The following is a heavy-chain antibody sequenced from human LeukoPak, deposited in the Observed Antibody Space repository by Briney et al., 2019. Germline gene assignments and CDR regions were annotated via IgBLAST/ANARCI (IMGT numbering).Heavy chain of an antibody. Sequence: SETLSLTCTVSGGSISSYYWTWIRQPPGKGLEWIGYFYYSGSTNYNPSLKSRVTISLDTSKKQFSLKLSSVTAADTAVYYCARDNSYGHNWFDPWGQGTLVTVSS. D-gene: IGHD5-18*01. CDR1: GGSISSYY. CDR2: FYYSGST. CDR3: ARDNSYGHNWFDP. J-gene: IGHJ5*02. V-gene: IGHV4-59*12.